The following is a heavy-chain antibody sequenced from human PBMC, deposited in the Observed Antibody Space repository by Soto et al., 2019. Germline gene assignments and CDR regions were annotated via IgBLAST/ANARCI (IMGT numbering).Heavy chain of an antibody. CDR1: GFSFSTYA. V-gene: IGHV3-23*01. CDR3: AKDQAAAGTISRYFQH. J-gene: IGHJ1*01. CDR2: ISGSGGTT. D-gene: IGHD6-13*01. Sequence: GGSLRLSCSASGFSFSTYAMSWVRQAPGKGLEWVSGISGSGGTTYYADSVKGRFTISRDNSKNTLYLQVNSLRAEDTAVYYCAKDQAAAGTISRYFQHWGQGTLVTVSS.